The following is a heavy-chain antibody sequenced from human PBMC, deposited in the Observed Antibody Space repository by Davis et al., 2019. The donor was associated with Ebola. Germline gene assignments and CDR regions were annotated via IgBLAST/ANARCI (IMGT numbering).Heavy chain of an antibody. CDR1: GYSFTDDG. J-gene: IGHJ4*01. CDR2: ISTYNGNT. D-gene: IGHD1-14*01. V-gene: IGHV1-18*01. CDR3: AASAGTVGKFDY. Sequence: AASVKVSCKASGYSFTDDGISWVRQAPGQGLEWMGWISTYNGNTNYAQKFQGRVTITRDMSTSTSYLDLSNLRSEDTAVYYCAASAGTVGKFDYWGQGTLVTVSS.